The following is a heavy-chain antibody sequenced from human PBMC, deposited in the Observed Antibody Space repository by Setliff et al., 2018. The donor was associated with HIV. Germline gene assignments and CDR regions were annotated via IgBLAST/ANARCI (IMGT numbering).Heavy chain of an antibody. CDR3: ARTGAAGWSNWYFDL. D-gene: IGHD6-19*01. J-gene: IGHJ2*01. CDR2: VDPEDGET. CDR1: GYTFTDYY. V-gene: IGHV1-69-2*01. Sequence: VKVSCKASGYTFTDYYIHWVQQAPGKGLEWMGRVDPEDGETLYAEKFQGRVTITADTSTDTAYMELSSLRSEDTAVYYCARTGAAGWSNWYFDLWGRGTLVTVSS.